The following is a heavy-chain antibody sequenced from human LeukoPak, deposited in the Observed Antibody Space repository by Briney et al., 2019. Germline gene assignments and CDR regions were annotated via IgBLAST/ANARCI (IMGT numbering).Heavy chain of an antibody. CDR3: ARDRDDGGFEY. Sequence: PGGSLRLSCAASGFSFSNYWMSWVRQAPEKGLEWVANVKEDGRVKQYMDSVKGRFTISRDNAKNSLYLQMNSLRVEDPAVYYCARDRDDGGFEYWGQGSIVTVSS. CDR1: GFSFSNYW. D-gene: IGHD4-23*01. V-gene: IGHV3-7*01. J-gene: IGHJ4*02. CDR2: VKEDGRVK.